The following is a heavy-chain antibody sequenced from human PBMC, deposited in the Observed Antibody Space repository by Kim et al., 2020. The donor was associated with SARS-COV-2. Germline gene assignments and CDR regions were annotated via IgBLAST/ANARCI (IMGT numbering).Heavy chain of an antibody. Sequence: GESLKISCKGSGYSFTSYWIGWVRQMPGKGLEWMGIIYPGDSDTRYSPSFQGQVTISADKSISTAYLQWSSLKASDTAMYYCARQSNIQLWYRSYDYFDYWGQGTLVTVSS. CDR1: GYSFTSYW. CDR3: ARQSNIQLWYRSYDYFDY. D-gene: IGHD5-18*01. J-gene: IGHJ4*02. V-gene: IGHV5-51*01. CDR2: IYPGDSDT.